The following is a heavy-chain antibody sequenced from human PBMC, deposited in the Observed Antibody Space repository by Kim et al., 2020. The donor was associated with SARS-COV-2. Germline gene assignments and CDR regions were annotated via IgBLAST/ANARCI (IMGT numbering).Heavy chain of an antibody. CDR2: IKSKTDGGTT. J-gene: IGHJ4*02. CDR1: GFTFSNAW. D-gene: IGHD3-22*01. CDR3: TTDKYYYDSSGYLYYFDY. V-gene: IGHV3-15*01. Sequence: GGSLRLSCAASGFTFSNAWMSWVRQAPGKGLEWVGRIKSKTDGGTTDYAAPVKGRFTISRDDSKNTLYLQMNSLKTEDTAVYYCTTDKYYYDSSGYLYYFDYWGQGTLVTVSS.